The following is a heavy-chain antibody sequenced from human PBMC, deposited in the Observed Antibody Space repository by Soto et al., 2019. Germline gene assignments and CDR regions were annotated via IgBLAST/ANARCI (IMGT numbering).Heavy chain of an antibody. CDR3: ARGGCSGGSCFFDY. CDR2: IDTDGSST. Sequence: EVQLVESGGNFVQPGGSLRLSCAASGFTFSRYWMHWVRQAPGKGLVSVSRIDTDGSSTSYADSVRGRFTISRDNAKNQLYLQMNSVRAEDMAVYYCARGGCSGGSCFFDYWGPGVLVTVSS. CDR1: GFTFSRYW. V-gene: IGHV3-74*01. D-gene: IGHD2-15*01. J-gene: IGHJ4*02.